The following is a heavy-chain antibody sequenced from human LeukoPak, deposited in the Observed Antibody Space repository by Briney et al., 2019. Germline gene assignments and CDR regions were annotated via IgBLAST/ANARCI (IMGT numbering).Heavy chain of an antibody. Sequence: GGSLRLSCAASGFTFSSYSMNWVRQAPGKGLEWVSSISSSSSYIYYADSVKGRFTISRDNAKNSLYLQMNSLRAEDTAVYYCARDRPYGGNPIDYWGQGTLVTVSS. D-gene: IGHD4-23*01. CDR2: ISSSSSYI. CDR1: GFTFSSYS. V-gene: IGHV3-21*01. J-gene: IGHJ4*02. CDR3: ARDRPYGGNPIDY.